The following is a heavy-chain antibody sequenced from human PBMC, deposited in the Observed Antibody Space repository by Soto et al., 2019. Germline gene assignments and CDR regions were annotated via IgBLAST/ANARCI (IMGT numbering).Heavy chain of an antibody. V-gene: IGHV1-69*13. CDR2: IIPIFGTA. Sequence: SVKVSCKASGGTFSSYAISWVRQAPGQGLEWMGGIIPIFGTANYAQKFQGRVTITADESTSTAYMELSSLRSEDTAVYYCASASVVVTAIYYFDYWGQGTLVTVSS. CDR1: GGTFSSYA. J-gene: IGHJ4*02. D-gene: IGHD2-21*02. CDR3: ASASVVVTAIYYFDY.